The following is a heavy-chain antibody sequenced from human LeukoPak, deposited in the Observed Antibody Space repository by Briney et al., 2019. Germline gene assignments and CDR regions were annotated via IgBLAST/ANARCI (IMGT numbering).Heavy chain of an antibody. J-gene: IGHJ4*02. CDR3: AKDPRVATLKGGDC. CDR2: ISGSGYST. D-gene: IGHD4-23*01. CDR1: GFTFSSSA. Sequence: GGSLRLSCAASGFTFSSSAMSWVRQAPGKGLEWVSGISGSGYSTYYADSVKGRFTISRDNSKNTLYLQMNSLRAEDTALYYCAKDPRVATLKGGDCWGQGTLVTVSS. V-gene: IGHV3-23*01.